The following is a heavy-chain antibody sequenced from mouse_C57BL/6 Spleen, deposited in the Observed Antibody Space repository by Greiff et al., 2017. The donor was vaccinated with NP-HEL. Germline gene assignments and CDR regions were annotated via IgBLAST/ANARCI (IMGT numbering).Heavy chain of an antibody. V-gene: IGHV5-17*01. D-gene: IGHD4-1*01. CDR3: ARQKLGRLYYFDY. CDR1: GFTFSDYG. CDR2: ISSGSSTI. Sequence: EVKLVESGGGLVKPGGSLKLSCAASGFTFSDYGMHWVRQAPEKGLEWVAYISSGSSTIYYADTVKGRFTISRDNAKNTLFLQMTSLRSEDTAMYYCARQKLGRLYYFDYWGQGTTLTVSS. J-gene: IGHJ2*01.